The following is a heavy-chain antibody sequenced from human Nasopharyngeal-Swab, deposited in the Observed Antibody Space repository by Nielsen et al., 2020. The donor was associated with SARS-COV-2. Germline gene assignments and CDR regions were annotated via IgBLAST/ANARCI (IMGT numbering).Heavy chain of an antibody. CDR3: ARDRGYGGWSEPFDY. V-gene: IGHV1-69*13. D-gene: IGHD6-19*01. CDR2: IIPIFGTA. CDR1: GGTFSSYA. Sequence: SVKVSCKASGGTFSSYAISWVRQAPGQGLEWMGGIIPIFGTANYAQKFQGRVTITADESTSTAYMELSSLRSEDTAVYYCARDRGYGGWSEPFDYWGQGALVTVSS. J-gene: IGHJ4*02.